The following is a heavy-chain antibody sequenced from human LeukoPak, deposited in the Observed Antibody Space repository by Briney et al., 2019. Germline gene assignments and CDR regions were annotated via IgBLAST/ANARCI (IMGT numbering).Heavy chain of an antibody. V-gene: IGHV4-30-2*01. CDR2: IFHTGST. D-gene: IGHD3-10*01. J-gene: IGHJ5*02. CDR1: GDSISSGAYS. CDR3: ARELWFANAPGSWLDP. Sequence: PSETLSLTCVVSGDSISSGAYSWSWIRQPPGKGLEWIGYIFHTGSTFYNPSLKSRLTISVDNSKNQFSLRLSSVTAADTAVYYCARELWFANAPGSWLDPWGQGTLVTVSP.